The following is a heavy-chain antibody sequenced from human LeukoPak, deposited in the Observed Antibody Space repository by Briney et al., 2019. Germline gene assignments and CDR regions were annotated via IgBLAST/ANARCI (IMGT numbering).Heavy chain of an antibody. CDR1: GYSFTSYR. D-gene: IGHD1-1*01. J-gene: IGHJ4*02. V-gene: IGHV5-51*01. CDR3: ARYTDHYYFDY. Sequence: GESLKISCKGSGYSFTSYRIGWVRQMPGKGLEWMGIIYPGDSDTRYSPSFQGQVTISADKSISTAYLQWSSLNTSDTAMYYCARYTDHYYFDYWGQGTLVTVPS. CDR2: IYPGDSDT.